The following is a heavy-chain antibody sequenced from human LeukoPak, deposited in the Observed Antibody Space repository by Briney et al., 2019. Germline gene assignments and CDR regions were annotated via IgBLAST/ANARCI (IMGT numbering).Heavy chain of an antibody. CDR2: IIPIFGTA. CDR1: GCTFSSYA. J-gene: IGHJ5*02. Sequence: SVKVSCKASGCTFSSYAISWVRQAPGQGLEWMGGIIPIFGTANYAQKFQGRVTITADESTSTAYMELSSLRSEDTAVYYCARHLAFPGSCTSCYDWFDPWGQGTLVTVSS. V-gene: IGHV1-69*01. CDR3: ARHLAFPGSCTSCYDWFDP. D-gene: IGHD2-2*01.